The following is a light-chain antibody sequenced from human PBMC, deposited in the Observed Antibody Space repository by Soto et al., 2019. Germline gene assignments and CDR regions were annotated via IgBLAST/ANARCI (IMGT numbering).Light chain of an antibody. V-gene: IGKV3-20*01. CDR2: GAS. J-gene: IGKJ2*01. Sequence: EIVLTQSPGTLSLSPGERATLSCRASQSVSSSYLAWYQQKPGQAPRPLIYGASSRATGIPDRFSGSGSGTDFTLTISRLEPEDFAVYYCQQYGSSPFTFGQGTKXEIK. CDR3: QQYGSSPFT. CDR1: QSVSSSY.